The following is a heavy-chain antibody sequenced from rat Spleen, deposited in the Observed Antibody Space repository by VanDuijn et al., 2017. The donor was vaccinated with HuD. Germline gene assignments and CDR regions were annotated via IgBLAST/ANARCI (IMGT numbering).Heavy chain of an antibody. CDR1: GFTFSNYG. J-gene: IGHJ2*01. D-gene: IGHD5-1*01. CDR2: INTDGSDI. CDR3: ARERNWERYFEY. Sequence: LVESGGGLVQPGKSLKLSCSASGFTFSNYGMHWIRQAPENGIEWLAYINTDGSDIHYAETVKGRSTISRDNAKNTVDMQLSSLRSEDTAMYFCARERNWERYFEYWGQGVMVTVSS. V-gene: IGHV5-43*01.